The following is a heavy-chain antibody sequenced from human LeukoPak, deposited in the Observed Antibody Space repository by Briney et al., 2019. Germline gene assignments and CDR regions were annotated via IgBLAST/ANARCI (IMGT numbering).Heavy chain of an antibody. CDR3: ARAHVYGGADY. D-gene: IGHD5/OR15-5a*01. V-gene: IGHV3-43*02. J-gene: IGHJ4*02. CDR1: GFIFVVFA. Sequence: PGRSLTLLHAAYGFIFVVFAVDSVRQAPGKGLEWVSLICVDGITTYFAYSVKGRFPISRANSKSSRFLPMNSLRTEATALYLCARAHVYGGADYWGQGPVTTLSS. CDR2: ICVDGITT.